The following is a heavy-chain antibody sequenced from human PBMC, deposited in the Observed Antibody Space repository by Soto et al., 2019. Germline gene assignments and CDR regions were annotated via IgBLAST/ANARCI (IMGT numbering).Heavy chain of an antibody. D-gene: IGHD2-2*01. CDR1: GFTFSSYA. CDR2: ISGSGGST. J-gene: IGHJ4*02. CDR3: AKDPSAYHQALVFDY. V-gene: IGHV3-23*01. Sequence: GGSLSLSCAASGFTFSSYAMSWVRQAPGKGLEWVSAISGSGGSTYYADSVKGRFTISRDNSKNTLYLQMNSLRAEDTAVYYCAKDPSAYHQALVFDYWGQGTLVTVSS.